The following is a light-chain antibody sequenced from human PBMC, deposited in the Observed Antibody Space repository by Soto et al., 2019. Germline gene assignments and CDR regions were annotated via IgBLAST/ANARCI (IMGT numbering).Light chain of an antibody. CDR2: SAS. CDR3: QQYNNWPPIT. CDR1: QTVSTN. J-gene: IGKJ5*01. V-gene: IGKV3-15*01. Sequence: ETVMTQSPATLSVSPGERATLSCRASQTVSTNLAWYQQKPGQAPRLLIYSASTRATGIPARFIGSGSGTAFTLTISSLQSEDFAVYFCQQYNNWPPITFGQGTRLEIK.